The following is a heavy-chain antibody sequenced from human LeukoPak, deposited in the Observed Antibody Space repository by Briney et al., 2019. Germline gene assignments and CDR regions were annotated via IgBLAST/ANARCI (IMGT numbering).Heavy chain of an antibody. CDR2: ISGSGGST. V-gene: IGHV3-23*01. CDR1: GFTFTNYA. CDR3: ASDYSNYEVRFFDY. D-gene: IGHD4-11*01. Sequence: GGSLRLSCAASGFTFTNYAMSWVRQAPGKGLEWVSAISGSGGSTYYADSVKGRFTISRDNSKNTLYLQMNSLRAEDTAVYYCASDYSNYEVRFFDYWGQGTLVTVSS. J-gene: IGHJ4*02.